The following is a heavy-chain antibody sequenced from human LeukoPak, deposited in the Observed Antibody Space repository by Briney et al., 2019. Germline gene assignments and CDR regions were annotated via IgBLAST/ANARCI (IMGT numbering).Heavy chain of an antibody. D-gene: IGHD1-1*01. V-gene: IGHV4-38-2*01. CDR3: ARQTERRGAFDM. CDR2: IFQSGST. CDR1: GYSIKSVYY. Sequence: PSETLSLTCAVSGYSIKSVYYWGWIRQPPGKGLEWIGSIFQSGSTYYNPSLKSRVTISVDTSKDRFSLNLNSVTAADTAVYFCARQTERRGAFDMWGQETMVTVSS. J-gene: IGHJ3*02.